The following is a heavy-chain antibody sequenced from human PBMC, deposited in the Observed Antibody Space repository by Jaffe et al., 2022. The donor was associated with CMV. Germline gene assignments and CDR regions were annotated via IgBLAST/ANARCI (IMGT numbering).Heavy chain of an antibody. CDR3: ARHDSSGWYFRPFDS. CDR1: GGSISSSSYY. Sequence: QLQLQESGPGLVKPSETLSLSCTVSGGSISSSSYYWGWIRQPPGKGLEWIGNISYSGSTYYNPSLKSRVTISVDTSKNHFSLKLSSVTAADTAVYYCARHDSSGWYFRPFDSLGQGTLVTVSS. V-gene: IGHV4-39*01. D-gene: IGHD6-19*01. CDR2: ISYSGST. J-gene: IGHJ4*02.